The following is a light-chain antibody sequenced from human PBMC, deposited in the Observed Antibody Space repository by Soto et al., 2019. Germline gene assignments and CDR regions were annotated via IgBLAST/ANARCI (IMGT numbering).Light chain of an antibody. CDR1: QGISNY. CDR2: AAS. Sequence: DIQMTQSPSSPSASVGDRVTITCRASQGISNYLAWYQQKPGKVPKLLIYAASTLQSGVPSRFSGSGSGTDFTLTISSLQPEDVATYYCQSSGAFGQGTKVEIK. CDR3: QSSGA. V-gene: IGKV1-27*01. J-gene: IGKJ1*01.